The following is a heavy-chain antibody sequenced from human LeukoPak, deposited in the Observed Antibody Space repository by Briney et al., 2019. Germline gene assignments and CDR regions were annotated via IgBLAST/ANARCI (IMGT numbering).Heavy chain of an antibody. CDR3: ARDLSSTSRGLGDYYYYGMDV. Sequence: GGSLRLSCAASGSTFSSYAMHWVRQAPGKGLEWVAVISYDGSNKYYADSVKGRFTISRDNSKNTLYLQMNSLRAEDTAVYYCARDLSSTSRGLGDYYYYGMDVWGKGTTVTVSS. D-gene: IGHD2-2*01. CDR2: ISYDGSNK. J-gene: IGHJ6*04. V-gene: IGHV3-30*04. CDR1: GSTFSSYA.